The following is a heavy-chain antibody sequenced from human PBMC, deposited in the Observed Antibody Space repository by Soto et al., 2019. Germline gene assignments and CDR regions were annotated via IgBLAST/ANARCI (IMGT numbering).Heavy chain of an antibody. CDR3: ARGSGIAAAGTVPAFDY. D-gene: IGHD6-13*01. V-gene: IGHV1-18*01. CDR1: GYTFTSYG. J-gene: IGHJ4*02. CDR2: ISAYNGNT. Sequence: ASVKVSCKASGYTFTSYGISWVRQAPGQGLEWMGWISAYNGNTNYAQKLRGRVTMTTDTSTSTAYMELRSLRSDDTAVYYCARGSGIAAAGTVPAFDYWGQGTLVTVSS.